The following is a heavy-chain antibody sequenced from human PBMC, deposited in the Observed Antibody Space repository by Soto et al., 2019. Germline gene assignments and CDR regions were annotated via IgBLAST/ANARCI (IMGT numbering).Heavy chain of an antibody. V-gene: IGHV4-31*03. CDR2: IYYSGST. Sequence: QVQLQESGPGLVKPSQTLSLTCTVSGGSISSGGYYWSWIRQHPGKGLEWIGYIYYSGSTYYNPSHKSRVTRSGDTSKNQYSRKLSPVTAADTAVYYGARSINPWGQGTLVTVSS. CDR3: ARSINP. D-gene: IGHD3-10*01. J-gene: IGHJ5*02. CDR1: GGSISSGGYY.